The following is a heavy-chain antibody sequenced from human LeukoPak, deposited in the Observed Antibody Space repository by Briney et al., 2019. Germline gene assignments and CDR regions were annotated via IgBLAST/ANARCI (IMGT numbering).Heavy chain of an antibody. CDR3: ARGGYYDSSVVY. Sequence: GGSLRLSCAASGFTSDDYGMSWVRQAPGKGLEWVSGINWNGGSTGYADSVRGRFTVSRDNAKNSLYLQMNSLRAEDTALYYCARGGYYDSSVVYWGQGTLVTVSS. CDR2: INWNGGST. CDR1: GFTSDDYG. J-gene: IGHJ4*02. V-gene: IGHV3-20*04. D-gene: IGHD3-22*01.